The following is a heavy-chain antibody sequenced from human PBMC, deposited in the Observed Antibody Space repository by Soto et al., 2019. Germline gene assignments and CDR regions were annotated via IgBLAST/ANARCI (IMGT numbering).Heavy chain of an antibody. CDR1: GYTFTGHY. CDR3: AREVRGYSGYAFDY. J-gene: IGHJ4*02. CDR2: INPNSGGT. V-gene: IGHV1-2*02. D-gene: IGHD5-12*01. Sequence: ASVKVSCKASGYTFTGHYMHWVRQAPGQGLEWMGWINPNSGGTNYAQKFQGRVTMTRDTSISTAYMELSRLRSDDTAVYYCAREVRGYSGYAFDYWGQGTRVTVSS.